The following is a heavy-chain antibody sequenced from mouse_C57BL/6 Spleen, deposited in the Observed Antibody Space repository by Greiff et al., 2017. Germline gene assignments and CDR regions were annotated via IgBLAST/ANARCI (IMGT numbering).Heavy chain of an antibody. Sequence: EVQLVESGGGLVKPGGSLKLSCAASGFTFSSYAMSWVRQTPEKRLEWVATISDGGSYTYYPDNVKGRFTISRDNAKKHLYLQMSHLKSEDTAMYDCARAGGLRRKTWFAYWGQGTLVTVSA. J-gene: IGHJ3*01. V-gene: IGHV5-4*01. CDR3: ARAGGLRRKTWFAY. CDR2: ISDGGSYT. CDR1: GFTFSSYA. D-gene: IGHD2-2*01.